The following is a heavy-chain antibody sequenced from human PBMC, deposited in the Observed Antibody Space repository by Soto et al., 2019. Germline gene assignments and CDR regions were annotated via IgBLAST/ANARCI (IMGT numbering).Heavy chain of an antibody. CDR2: IDPRDSYT. Sequence: GESLKISCTGFGYTFTTLWISWVRQMPGRGLEWMGRIDPRDSYTNYSPSFQGHVTISVDKSISTAYLQWGSLKASDTAMYYCARLYCSSSTCDSWFDPWGQGTLVTAPQ. CDR3: ARLYCSSSTCDSWFDP. V-gene: IGHV5-10-1*01. D-gene: IGHD2-2*01. J-gene: IGHJ5*02. CDR1: GYTFTTLW.